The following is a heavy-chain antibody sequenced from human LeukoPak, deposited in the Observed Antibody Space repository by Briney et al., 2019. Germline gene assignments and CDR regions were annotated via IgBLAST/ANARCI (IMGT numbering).Heavy chain of an antibody. Sequence: PSETLSLTCTVSGYSISSGYYWGWIRQPPGKGLEWIGSIYHSGSTYYNPSLKSRVTISVDTSKNQFSLKLSSVTAADTAVYYCATEARKNYYDSSGKYLPDRVHYLDNWGQGILVTVSS. J-gene: IGHJ4*02. CDR2: IYHSGST. CDR1: GYSISSGYY. D-gene: IGHD3-22*01. CDR3: ATEARKNYYDSSGKYLPDRVHYLDN. V-gene: IGHV4-38-2*02.